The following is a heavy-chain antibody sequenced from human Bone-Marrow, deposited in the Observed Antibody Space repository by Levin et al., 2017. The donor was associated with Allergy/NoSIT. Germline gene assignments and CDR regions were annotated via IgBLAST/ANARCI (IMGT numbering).Heavy chain of an antibody. J-gene: IGHJ3*02. CDR3: ARPPVAGTDNAFEI. Sequence: SETLSLTRTVSGGSISSSSYYWGWIRQPPGKGLEWIGSMYMRGSNYYNPSLRSRVTISVDTSKNQFSLKLTSVTAADTAVYYCARPPVAGTDNAFEIWGQGTVVTVSS. CDR1: GGSISSSSYY. CDR2: MYMRGSN. D-gene: IGHD6-19*01. V-gene: IGHV4-39*01.